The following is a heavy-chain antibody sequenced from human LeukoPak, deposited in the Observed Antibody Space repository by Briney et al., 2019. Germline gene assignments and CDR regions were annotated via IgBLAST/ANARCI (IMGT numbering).Heavy chain of an antibody. CDR2: INHSGST. CDR3: AREKASGSYYDY. V-gene: IGHV4-34*01. Sequence: MPSETLSLTCAVYGGSFSGYYWSWIRQPPGKGLEWIGEINHSGSTNYNPSLKSRVTISVDTSKNQFSLKLSSVTAADTAVYYCAREKASGSYYDYWGQGTLVTVSS. J-gene: IGHJ4*02. CDR1: GGSFSGYY. D-gene: IGHD1-26*01.